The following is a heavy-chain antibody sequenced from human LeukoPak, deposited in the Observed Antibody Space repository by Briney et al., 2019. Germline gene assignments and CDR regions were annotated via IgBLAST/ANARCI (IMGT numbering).Heavy chain of an antibody. CDR2: IYPGESDT. D-gene: IGHD6-19*01. CDR1: GYSFTRYC. CDR3: ARQGSGWSPADY. J-gene: IGHJ4*02. Sequence: VESLKIYCKGSGYSFTRYCIGWVRQMPGKSLEWMGIIYPGESDTRYSPSFQGQVTISADKSISTAYLQWSSLKASDTAIYYCARQGSGWSPADYWGQGTLVTVSS. V-gene: IGHV5-51*01.